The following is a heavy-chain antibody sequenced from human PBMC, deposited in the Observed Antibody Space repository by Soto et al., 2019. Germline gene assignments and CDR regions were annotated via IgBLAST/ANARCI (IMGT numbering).Heavy chain of an antibody. CDR3: ARGGSESDY. D-gene: IGHD3-10*01. Sequence: EVQLVESGGGLVQPGGSLRLSCAVSGFIFSTYWMTWVRQAPGKGLEWVANIKEDGSEKHYVDSVKGRFTISRDNAKNSLYLQMNSLRAEDTAVYFCARGGSESDYWGQGTLVTVSS. V-gene: IGHV3-7*01. CDR2: IKEDGSEK. CDR1: GFIFSTYW. J-gene: IGHJ4*02.